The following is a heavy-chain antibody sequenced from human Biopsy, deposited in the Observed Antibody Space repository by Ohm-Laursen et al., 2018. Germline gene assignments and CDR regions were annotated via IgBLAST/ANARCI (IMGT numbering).Heavy chain of an antibody. J-gene: IGHJ3*02. CDR2: ISTYKGNT. Sequence: ASVKASCKASGYTSSSYGINWVRQAPGQGLEWLGWISTYKGNTNYAQNLQGRVTMTTDTSTSTAYMELRSLRSEDTAVYYCARGGTLVVVPTAVLHSFNIWGQGTMVTVSS. CDR3: ARGGTLVVVPTAVLHSFNI. D-gene: IGHD2-2*01. V-gene: IGHV1-18*01. CDR1: GYTSSSYG.